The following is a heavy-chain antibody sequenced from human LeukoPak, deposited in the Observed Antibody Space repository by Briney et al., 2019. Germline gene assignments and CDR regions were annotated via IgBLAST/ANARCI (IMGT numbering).Heavy chain of an antibody. V-gene: IGHV4-34*01. CDR3: ERVGYSYVINDWSRTGLGAYPSKYYYHMDV. CDR2: INHSGST. CDR1: GGSFNGYY. D-gene: IGHD5-18*01. J-gene: IGHJ6*03. Sequence: PSETLSLTCAVYGGSFNGYYWSWTRQPPGKRLEWIGEINHSGSTNYNPSRNYRVTISGDTSKNQFTRKLSSVTAADTAVYFCERVGYSYVINDWSRTGLGAYPSKYYYHMDVWGKGTTVTVSS.